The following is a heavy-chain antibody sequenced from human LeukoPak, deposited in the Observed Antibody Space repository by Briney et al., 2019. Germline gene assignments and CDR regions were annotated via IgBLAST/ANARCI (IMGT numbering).Heavy chain of an antibody. D-gene: IGHD3-10*01. Sequence: GGSLRLSCAASGFTFSNYAMSWVRQAPGKGLEWVSAISGSGGSTYYADSVKGRFTISRDNAKKSLYLQMKSLRAEDTAVYYCARGTLYYGSESYDYWGQGTLVAVSS. V-gene: IGHV3-23*01. CDR2: ISGSGGST. CDR3: ARGTLYYGSESYDY. CDR1: GFTFSNYA. J-gene: IGHJ4*02.